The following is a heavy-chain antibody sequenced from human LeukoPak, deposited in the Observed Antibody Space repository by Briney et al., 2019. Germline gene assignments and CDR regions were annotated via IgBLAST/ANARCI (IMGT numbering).Heavy chain of an antibody. J-gene: IGHJ4*02. CDR1: GGSFSGYY. CDR3: AKDVSYSSSIFDY. D-gene: IGHD6-6*01. Sequence: SETLSLTCAVYGGSFSGYYWSWIRQPPGKGLEWIGEINHSGSTNYNPSLKSRVTISVDTSKNQFSLKLSSVTAADTALYYCAKDVSYSSSIFDYWGQGTLVTVSS. V-gene: IGHV4-34*01. CDR2: INHSGST.